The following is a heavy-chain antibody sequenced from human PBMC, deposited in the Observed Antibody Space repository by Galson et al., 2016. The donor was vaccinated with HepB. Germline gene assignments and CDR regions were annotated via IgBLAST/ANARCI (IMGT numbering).Heavy chain of an antibody. Sequence: SLRLSCAASGFNFSTAWMTWVRQVPGKGLEWVGRIKDKHDGGTLDSAAPVRGKGNTDGGTVDYAAPVKGRFSITRDDSKNTVYLQMNGLRTEDTAVYYCATYGSARKFDFWGQGTLVTVSS. CDR1: GFNFSTAW. V-gene: IGHV3-15*01. CDR3: ATYGSARKFDF. J-gene: IGHJ4*02. D-gene: IGHD3-10*01. CDR2: IKDKHDGGTL.